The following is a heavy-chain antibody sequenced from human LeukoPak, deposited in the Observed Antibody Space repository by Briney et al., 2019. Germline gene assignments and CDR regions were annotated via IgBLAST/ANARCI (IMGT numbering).Heavy chain of an antibody. J-gene: IGHJ4*02. V-gene: IGHV4-34*01. Sequence: PSETLSLTCAVYGGSFSGYYWSWIRQPPGKGLEWIGSLYYSGSTYYNPSLKSRVTMSVDTSKNQFSLKMDSATAADTAVYFCARGGPTYYYDSSGYPLDYWGQGTLVTVSS. D-gene: IGHD3-22*01. CDR2: LYYSGST. CDR3: ARGGPTYYYDSSGYPLDY. CDR1: GGSFSGYY.